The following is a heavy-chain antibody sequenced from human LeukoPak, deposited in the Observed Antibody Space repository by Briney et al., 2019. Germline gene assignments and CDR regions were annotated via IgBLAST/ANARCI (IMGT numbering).Heavy chain of an antibody. CDR2: IWYDGSNK. Sequence: GGSLRLSCAASGFTFSSYGMHWVRQAPGKGLEWVAVIWYDGSNKYYADSVKGRFTISRDNSKNTLYLQMNSLRAEDTAVYYCARAGRFLEWSYPPGYWGQGTLVTVSS. CDR1: GFTFSSYG. D-gene: IGHD3-3*01. CDR3: ARAGRFLEWSYPPGY. J-gene: IGHJ4*02. V-gene: IGHV3-33*01.